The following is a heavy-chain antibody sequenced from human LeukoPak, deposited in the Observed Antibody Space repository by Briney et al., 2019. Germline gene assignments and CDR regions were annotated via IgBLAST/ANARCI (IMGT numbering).Heavy chain of an antibody. V-gene: IGHV3-7*05. J-gene: IGHJ4*02. Sequence: GGSLRLSCAASGFTFSSYCMICVRQSRGKGREGLANIKQDGSAKSYVDSVKGRFTISRDNAKNSLYLQMNSLRAEDTAVYYCAREAGQGIAVAYFDYWGQGTLVTVSS. CDR3: AREAGQGIAVAYFDY. CDR1: GFTFSSYC. CDR2: IKQDGSAK. D-gene: IGHD6-19*01.